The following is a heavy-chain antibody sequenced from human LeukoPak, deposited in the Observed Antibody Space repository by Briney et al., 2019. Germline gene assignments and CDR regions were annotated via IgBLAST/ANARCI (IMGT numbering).Heavy chain of an antibody. V-gene: IGHV4-59*01. CDR2: IYYSGST. CDR3: GGLPPPGAFDI. Sequence: SETLSLTCTVSGGSISSYYWSWIRQPPGRGLEWIGYIYYSGSTNYNPSLKSRVTISVDTSKNQFSLKLSSVTAADTAVYYCGGLPPPGAFDIWGQGTMVTVSS. D-gene: IGHD2-15*01. CDR1: GGSISSYY. J-gene: IGHJ3*02.